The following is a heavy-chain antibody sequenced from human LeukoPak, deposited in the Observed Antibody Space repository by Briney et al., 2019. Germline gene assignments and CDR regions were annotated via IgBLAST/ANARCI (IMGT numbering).Heavy chain of an antibody. V-gene: IGHV1-46*01. CDR3: ASGYKTVSVFDH. D-gene: IGHD5-24*01. J-gene: IGHJ4*02. Sequence: ASVKVSCKASGYTFTTYYMHCVRQAPGQGLVWMGLINPSGGGTRYAQKFQGRVTMTRDTSTSTVYMELSSLRSEDTAVYYCASGYKTVSVFDHWGQGTLVTVSS. CDR2: INPSGGGT. CDR1: GYTFTTYY.